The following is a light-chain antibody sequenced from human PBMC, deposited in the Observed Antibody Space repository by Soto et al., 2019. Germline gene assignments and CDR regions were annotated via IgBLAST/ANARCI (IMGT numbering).Light chain of an antibody. V-gene: IGLV2-14*01. CDR1: RIDVGSYNY. CDR2: EVS. Sequence: QFALTQPGSVSGSPGQSITISCTGTRIDVGSYNYVSWYQQHPGKAPKLMIYEVSTRPSGVSSRFSGSKSGNPASLTISGLQAEDEADYYCGSYTGAIFVFGTGTKVTVL. J-gene: IGLJ1*01. CDR3: GSYTGAIFV.